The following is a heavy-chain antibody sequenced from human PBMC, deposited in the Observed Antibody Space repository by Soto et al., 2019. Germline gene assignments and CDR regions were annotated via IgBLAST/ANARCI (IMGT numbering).Heavy chain of an antibody. Sequence: SETLSLTCAVYGGSFSGYYWSWIRQPPGKGLEWIGEINHSGSTNYNPSLKSRVTISVDTSKNQFSLKLSSVTAADTAVYYCARGLPSITFGGVIVQSRSAEYFQHWGQGTLVTVSS. J-gene: IGHJ1*01. CDR3: ARGLPSITFGGVIVQSRSAEYFQH. CDR1: GGSFSGYY. D-gene: IGHD3-16*02. CDR2: INHSGST. V-gene: IGHV4-34*01.